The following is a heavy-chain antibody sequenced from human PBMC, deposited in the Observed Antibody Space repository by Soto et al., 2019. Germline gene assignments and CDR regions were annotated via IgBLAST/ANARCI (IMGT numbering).Heavy chain of an antibody. J-gene: IGHJ4*02. CDR3: AKESLPEHYGDTLFYS. CDR1: GFSFNNYA. V-gene: IGHV3-23*01. CDR2: CSAGGRA. D-gene: IGHD4-17*01. Sequence: EVQRLESGGALVRPGGSLRLSCAASGFSFNNYALSWVRQAPGKGLEWVSTCSAGGRAYYAASVQGRFTIVRDSSQDTVHLQISDLRPEDTAVYYCAKESLPEHYGDTLFYSWCQGSRVTVSS.